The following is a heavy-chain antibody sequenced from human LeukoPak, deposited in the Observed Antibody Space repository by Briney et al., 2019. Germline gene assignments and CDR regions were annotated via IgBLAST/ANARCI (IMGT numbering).Heavy chain of an antibody. D-gene: IGHD3-10*01. CDR2: ISGSNSYI. CDR3: ARDLFGVLRY. CDR1: GFTFSSYS. Sequence: GGSLRLSCAASGFTFSSYSMNWVRQAPGKGLEWVSSISGSNSYIYYADSMKGRFTISRDNAKNSLYLQMNSLRAEDTAVYYCARDLFGVLRYWGQGTLVTVSS. V-gene: IGHV3-21*04. J-gene: IGHJ4*02.